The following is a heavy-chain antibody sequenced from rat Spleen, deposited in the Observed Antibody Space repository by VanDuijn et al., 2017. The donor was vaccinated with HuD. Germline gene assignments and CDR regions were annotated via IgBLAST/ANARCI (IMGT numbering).Heavy chain of an antibody. D-gene: IGHD1-10*01. CDR2: IKAKSNNYAT. Sequence: EVQLVESGGGLVQPGRSMKLSCAASGFTFSNAWMHWVRQSPEKQLEWVAQIKAKSNNYATYYAESVKGRFTISRDDSKSSVYLQMNSLRSEDTATYYCTGTTSPFGWGQGVMVTVSS. CDR1: GFTFSNAW. J-gene: IGHJ2*01. V-gene: IGHV6-8*01. CDR3: TGTTSPFG.